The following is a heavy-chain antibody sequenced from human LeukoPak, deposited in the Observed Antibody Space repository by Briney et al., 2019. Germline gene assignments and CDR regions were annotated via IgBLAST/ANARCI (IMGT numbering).Heavy chain of an antibody. CDR2: IIPIFGTA. V-gene: IGHV1-69*05. CDR3: ARDKGYCSGGSCYSRNDYYYYYMDV. Sequence: SVKVSCKASGGTFSRNAISWVRQAPGQGLEWMGGIIPIFGTANYAQKFQGRVTITTDESTSTAYMELSSLRSEDTAVYYCARDKGYCSGGSCYSRNDYYYYYMDVWGKGTTVTVSS. CDR1: GGTFSRNA. J-gene: IGHJ6*03. D-gene: IGHD2-15*01.